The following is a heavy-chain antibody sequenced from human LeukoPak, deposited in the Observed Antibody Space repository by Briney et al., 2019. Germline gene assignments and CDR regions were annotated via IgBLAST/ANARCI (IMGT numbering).Heavy chain of an antibody. CDR2: IYWDDDK. Sequence: SGPTLVKPTQTLTLTCTFSGFSLSTSGVGVGWIRQPPGKALEWLALIYWDDDKRYSPSLKSRLTITNDTSRNQVVLTMTNMDPVDTATYYCAHRWVGSSWYWVYFDYWGQGTLVTVSS. CDR1: GFSLSTSGVG. CDR3: AHRWVGSSWYWVYFDY. V-gene: IGHV2-5*02. D-gene: IGHD6-13*01. J-gene: IGHJ4*02.